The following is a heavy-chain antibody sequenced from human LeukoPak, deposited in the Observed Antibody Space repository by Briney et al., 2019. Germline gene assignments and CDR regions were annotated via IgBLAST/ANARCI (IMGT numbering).Heavy chain of an antibody. Sequence: GGSLRLSCAASGFTFSSYVMNWVRQAPGKGLEWVSGISSGGSTYYADSVKGRFTISSDNSKNTLYLQMNSLRAEDTAVYYCARSPRTYWYFDLWGRGTLVTVS. J-gene: IGHJ2*01. V-gene: IGHV3-23*01. CDR2: ISSGGST. CDR3: ARSPRTYWYFDL. CDR1: GFTFSSYV.